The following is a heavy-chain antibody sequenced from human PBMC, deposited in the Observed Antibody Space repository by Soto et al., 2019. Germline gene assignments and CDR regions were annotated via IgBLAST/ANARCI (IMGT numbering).Heavy chain of an antibody. CDR3: ASSTPRWFGGQEGPYYFDY. V-gene: IGHV3-33*01. J-gene: IGHJ4*02. CDR2: IWYDGSNK. Sequence: GGSLRLSCAASGFTFSSYGMHWVRQAPGKGLEWVAVIWYDGSNKYYADSVKGRFTISRDNSKNTLYLQMNSLRAEDTAVYYCASSTPRWFGGQEGPYYFDYWGQGTLVTVSS. CDR1: GFTFSSYG. D-gene: IGHD3-10*01.